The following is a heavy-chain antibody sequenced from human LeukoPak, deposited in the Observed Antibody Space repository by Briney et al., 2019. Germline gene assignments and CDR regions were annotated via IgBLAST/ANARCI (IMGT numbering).Heavy chain of an antibody. D-gene: IGHD3-9*01. CDR1: GGSISSSSYS. CDR3: ARVYVLRYFDWLEYYYMDV. V-gene: IGHV4-39*01. CDR2: IYYRVST. J-gene: IGHJ6*03. Sequence: SETLSLTCTVSGGSISSSSYSWGGIRQPPGKGLGWIGSIYYRVSTYYNPSLKSRVTISVDTSKNQFSLKLSSVTAADTAVYYCARVYVLRYFDWLEYYYMDVWGKGTTVTVSS.